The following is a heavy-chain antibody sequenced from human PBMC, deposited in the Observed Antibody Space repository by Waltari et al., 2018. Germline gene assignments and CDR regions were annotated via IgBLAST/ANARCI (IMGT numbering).Heavy chain of an antibody. CDR2: IVPLFGTA. CDR1: GDTFSGYA. CDR3: ARGGARHYDSSSYYDFDS. J-gene: IGHJ4*02. D-gene: IGHD3-22*01. Sequence: QVQLVQSGAEVKKPGSSVKVSCKASGDTFSGYAMSWVRQAPGQGLEWMGGIVPLFGTAKYAHNFQDRLTITTDEFTTTAYMERSGLGSEDTAVYFCARGGARHYDSSSYYDFDSWGQGTQVSVSS. V-gene: IGHV1-69*05.